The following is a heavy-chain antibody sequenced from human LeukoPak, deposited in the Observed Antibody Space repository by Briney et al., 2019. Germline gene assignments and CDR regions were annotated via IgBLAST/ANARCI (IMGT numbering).Heavy chain of an antibody. Sequence: GGSLRLSSAASGFTFDDYAMHWVRQAPGKGLEWVSVISWNSGSITYADSVKVRFTISRDNAKNSPYLQMNSLRAEDTALYYCAKAHNSGYYYAFDYWGQGTLVTVSS. V-gene: IGHV3-9*01. CDR1: GFTFDDYA. J-gene: IGHJ4*02. CDR3: AKAHNSGYYYAFDY. CDR2: ISWNSGSI. D-gene: IGHD3-22*01.